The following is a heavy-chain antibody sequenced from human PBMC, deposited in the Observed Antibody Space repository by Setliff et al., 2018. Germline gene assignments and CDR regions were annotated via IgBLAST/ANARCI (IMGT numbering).Heavy chain of an antibody. D-gene: IGHD3-3*01. J-gene: IGHJ3*01. Sequence: SETLSLTCAVSGGSISSSNWWSWVRQPPGKGLEWIGEIYHSGSTNYNPSLKSRVTISVDKSKNQFSLKLSSVTAADRAVYYCARIAYFDFWRGFGVGAFDLWGHGSVVTVSS. CDR3: ARIAYFDFWRGFGVGAFDL. CDR2: IYHSGST. CDR1: GGSISSSNW. V-gene: IGHV4-4*02.